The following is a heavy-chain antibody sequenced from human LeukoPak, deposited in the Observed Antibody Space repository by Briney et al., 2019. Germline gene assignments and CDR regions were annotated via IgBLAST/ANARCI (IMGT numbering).Heavy chain of an antibody. Sequence: SETLSLTCTVSGGSISSSSYYWGWIRQPPGKGLEWIGSIYYSGSTYYNPSLKSRVIISVDTSKKQFSLKLSSVTAADTAVYYCARGSGTTDYYYYYGMDVWGQGTTVTVSS. J-gene: IGHJ6*02. CDR1: GGSISSSSYY. V-gene: IGHV4-39*07. D-gene: IGHD1-7*01. CDR3: ARGSGTTDYYYYYGMDV. CDR2: IYYSGST.